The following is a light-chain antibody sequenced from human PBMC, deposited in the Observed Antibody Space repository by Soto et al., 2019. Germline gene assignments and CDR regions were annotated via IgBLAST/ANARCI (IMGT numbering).Light chain of an antibody. V-gene: IGLV2-14*01. CDR2: EVN. CDR1: SSDVGGYNY. CDR3: TSYTTSGTTYVV. Sequence: QSVLTQPASVSGSPGQSITISCTGTSSDVGGYNYVSWYPQHPGKAPKLMIFEVNTRPSGVSNRFSGSKSGNTASLTISGLQTEDEADYYCTSYTTSGTTYVVFGGGTKLTVL. J-gene: IGLJ2*01.